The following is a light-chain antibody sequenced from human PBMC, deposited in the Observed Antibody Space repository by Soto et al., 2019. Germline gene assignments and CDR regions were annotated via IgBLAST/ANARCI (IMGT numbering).Light chain of an antibody. CDR2: GAS. Sequence: EVVLTQYRATLSLSPGERATLSCRASQSVGAQFAWYQQKPGQSPRLLIYGASNRASGISARFSGSGSGTDFTLTIASLEPEDSAVYYCQQRNDWGSFGGGTRVEIK. J-gene: IGKJ4*01. CDR1: QSVGAQ. CDR3: QQRNDWGS. V-gene: IGKV3-11*01.